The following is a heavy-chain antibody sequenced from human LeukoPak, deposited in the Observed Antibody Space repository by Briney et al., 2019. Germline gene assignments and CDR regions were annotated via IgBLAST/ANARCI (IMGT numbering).Heavy chain of an antibody. J-gene: IGHJ3*02. CDR2: IYTSGST. V-gene: IGHV4-61*02. CDR3: ARHEWGITNAFDI. CDR1: GGSISGTSYY. Sequence: SETLSLTCTVSGGSISGTSYYWGWIRQPAGKGLEWIGRIYTSGSTNYNPSLKSRVTISVDTSKKQFSLKLRSVTAADTAVYYCARHEWGITNAFDIWGQGTMVTVSS. D-gene: IGHD1-14*01.